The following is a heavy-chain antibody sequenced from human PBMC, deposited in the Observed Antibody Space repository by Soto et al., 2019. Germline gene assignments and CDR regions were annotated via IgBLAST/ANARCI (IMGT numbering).Heavy chain of an antibody. V-gene: IGHV4-34*01. D-gene: IGHD3-9*01. J-gene: IGHJ4*02. CDR2: INHSGST. CDR1: GGSFSGYY. Sequence: SETLSLTCAVYGGSFSGYYWSWIRQPPGKGLEWIGEINHSGSTNYNPSLKSRVTISVDTSKNQFSLNLSSVTAADTAVYYCARLHIWTGYPADYWGQGTLVTVSS. CDR3: ARLHIWTGYPADY.